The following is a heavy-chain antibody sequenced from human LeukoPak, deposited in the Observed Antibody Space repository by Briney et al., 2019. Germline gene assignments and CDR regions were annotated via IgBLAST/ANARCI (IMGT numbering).Heavy chain of an antibody. CDR2: ISYDGSNK. CDR1: GFTFSSYG. Sequence: GRSLRLSCAASGFTFSSYGMHWVRQAPGKGLEWVAVISYDGSNKYYADSAKGRFTISRDNSKNTLYLQMNSLRAEDTAVYYCAKDSSLQWLGTFDYWGQGTLVTVSS. D-gene: IGHD6-19*01. CDR3: AKDSSLQWLGTFDY. J-gene: IGHJ4*02. V-gene: IGHV3-30*18.